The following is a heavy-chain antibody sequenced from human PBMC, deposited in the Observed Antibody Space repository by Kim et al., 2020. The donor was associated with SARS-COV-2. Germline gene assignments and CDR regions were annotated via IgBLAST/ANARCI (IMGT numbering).Heavy chain of an antibody. CDR1: GFTFSSYA. CDR2: ISGDGGST. V-gene: IGHV3-23*01. Sequence: GGSLRLSCAASGFTFSSYAMSWVRQAPGKGLEWVSGISGDGGSTYYADSVKGRFTISRDNSKNTLYLQMNSLRAEDTAVYYCAKSLPEYGGYGHAFDYWGQGTLVTVSS. J-gene: IGHJ4*02. D-gene: IGHD4-17*01. CDR3: AKSLPEYGGYGHAFDY.